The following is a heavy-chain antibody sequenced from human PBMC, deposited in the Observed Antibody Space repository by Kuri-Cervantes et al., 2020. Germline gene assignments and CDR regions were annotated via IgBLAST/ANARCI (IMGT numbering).Heavy chain of an antibody. CDR3: AKAVDIVVVPALGYGMDV. J-gene: IGHJ6*02. V-gene: IGHV1-18*01. Sequence: ASVKVSCKASGYTFTSYGISWVRQAPGQGLEWMGWISAYNGNTNYAQKLQGRVTMTRDTSISTAYMELSRLRSDDTAVYYCAKAVDIVVVPALGYGMDVWGQGTTVTVSS. D-gene: IGHD2-2*01. CDR2: ISAYNGNT. CDR1: GYTFTSYG.